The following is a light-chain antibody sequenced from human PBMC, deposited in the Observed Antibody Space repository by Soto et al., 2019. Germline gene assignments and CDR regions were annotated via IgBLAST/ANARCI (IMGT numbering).Light chain of an antibody. Sequence: EVVLTQSPGTLSLSPGERATLSCRASQSISSRFLAWYQKKPGQAPRLLMYGASIRATGIPARFSGSGSGTDITLIISKLEPEAFEVYYCQRYDSSRTFGQGTKVEI. V-gene: IGKV3-20*01. CDR2: GAS. CDR3: QRYDSSRT. CDR1: QSISSRF. J-gene: IGKJ1*01.